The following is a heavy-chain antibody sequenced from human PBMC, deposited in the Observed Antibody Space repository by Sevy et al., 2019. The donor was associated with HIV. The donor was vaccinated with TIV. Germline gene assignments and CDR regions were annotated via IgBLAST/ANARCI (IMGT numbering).Heavy chain of an antibody. J-gene: IGHJ4*02. CDR2: ISYHGRNQ. Sequence: GGSLRLSCAASGFTFSDYAIHWVRQAPGKGLEWLAVISYHGRNQFCADSVRGRFTISRDDSKNTVYLQMNSLRPDDTAVYCCARKQFVLPFDYWGQGTLVTVSS. CDR1: GFTFSDYA. D-gene: IGHD6-6*01. V-gene: IGHV3-30*04. CDR3: ARKQFVLPFDY.